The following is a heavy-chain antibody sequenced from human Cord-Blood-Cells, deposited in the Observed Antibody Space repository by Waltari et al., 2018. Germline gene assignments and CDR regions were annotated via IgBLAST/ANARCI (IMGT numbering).Heavy chain of an antibody. CDR1: GYTFTSYD. CDR3: ARGIQYYDILTGYYNEYFQH. CDR2: MGWLNPTSGNT. D-gene: IGHD3-9*01. V-gene: IGHV1-8*01. J-gene: IGHJ1*01. Sequence: QVQLVQSGAEVKKPGASVKVSCKASGYTFTSYDINWVRQATGQGLEWMGWMGWLNPTSGNTGYAQKFQGRVTRTRYTSISTAYMELSSLRSEDTAVYYCARGIQYYDILTGYYNEYFQHWGQGTLVTVSS.